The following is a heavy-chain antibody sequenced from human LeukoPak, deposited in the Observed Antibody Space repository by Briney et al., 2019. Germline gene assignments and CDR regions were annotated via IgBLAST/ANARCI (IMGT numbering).Heavy chain of an antibody. V-gene: IGHV1-69*01. J-gene: IGHJ6*02. CDR1: GGTFSSYA. CDR3: ARVHSSGYYYYYGMDV. CDR2: IIPIFGTA. D-gene: IGHD3-22*01. Sequence: SVTVSCTASGGTFSSYAISWVRQAPGQGLEWMGGIIPIFGTANYAQKFQGRVTITADESTSTAYMELSSLRSEDTAVYYCARVHSSGYYYYYGMDVWGQGTTVTVSS.